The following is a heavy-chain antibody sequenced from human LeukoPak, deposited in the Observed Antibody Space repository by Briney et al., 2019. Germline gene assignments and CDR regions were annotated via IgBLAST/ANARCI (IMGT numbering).Heavy chain of an antibody. CDR1: GFTFSSYA. D-gene: IGHD1-26*01. CDR2: ISYDGSNK. V-gene: IGHV3-30-3*01. J-gene: IGHJ4*02. CDR3: ASGMRVGPNI. Sequence: GRSLRLSCAASGFTFSSYAMHWVRQAPGKGLEWVAVISYDGSNKYYADSVKGRFTISRDNAKNSLYLQMNSLRAEDTAVYYCASGMRVGPNIWGQGTLVTVSP.